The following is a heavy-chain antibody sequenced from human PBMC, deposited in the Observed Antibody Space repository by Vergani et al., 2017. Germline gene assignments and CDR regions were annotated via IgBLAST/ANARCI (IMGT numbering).Heavy chain of an antibody. CDR2: IVPVFDVE. Sequence: QVQLVQSGAEMKKPGSSVKVSCTASGDTLTNYAINWIRQAPGRGLEWVGGIVPVFDVENYAQKFQGRVTLTADESTNIAYMEMTSLTSEDTAVYYCTTANKKVNISPYPIAAAYPEGYWDQGTLVTVSS. J-gene: IGHJ4*02. CDR1: GDTLTNYA. D-gene: IGHD2-21*01. CDR3: TTANKKVNISPYPIAAAYPEGY. V-gene: IGHV1-69*01.